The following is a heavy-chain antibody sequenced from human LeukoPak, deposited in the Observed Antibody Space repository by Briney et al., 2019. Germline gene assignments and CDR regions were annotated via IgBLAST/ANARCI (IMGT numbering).Heavy chain of an antibody. V-gene: IGHV3-48*04. CDR2: ISAGSTMI. D-gene: IGHD3-10*01. Sequence: GSLRLSCGASGFTFSDHGMNWVRQAPGKGLEWVSYISAGSTMILYANSVKGRFTISRDNANNSLYLQMNSLRAEDTAVYHCARDVWVRGITWFDPWGQGTLVTVST. CDR1: GFTFSDHG. CDR3: ARDVWVRGITWFDP. J-gene: IGHJ5*02.